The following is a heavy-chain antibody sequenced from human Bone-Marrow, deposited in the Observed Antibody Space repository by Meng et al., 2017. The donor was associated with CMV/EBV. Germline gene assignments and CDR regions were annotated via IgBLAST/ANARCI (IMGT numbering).Heavy chain of an antibody. J-gene: IGHJ2*01. CDR2: ISSSSSTI. Sequence: GGSLRLSCAASGFTFSSYSMNWVRQAPGKGLEWVSYISSSSSTIYYADSVKGRFTISRDNAKNSLYLQMNSLRAEDTAVYYCARSMYYDFWSGYRGYFDLWDRSTLVTVSS. CDR1: GFTFSSYS. D-gene: IGHD3-3*01. V-gene: IGHV3-48*04. CDR3: ARSMYYDFWSGYRGYFDL.